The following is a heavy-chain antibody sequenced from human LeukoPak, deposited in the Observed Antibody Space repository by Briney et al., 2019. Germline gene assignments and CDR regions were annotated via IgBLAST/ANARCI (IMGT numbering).Heavy chain of an antibody. Sequence: GGPLRLSCAASGFTVSSNYMSWVRQAPGKGLEWVSVIYSGGSTYYADSVKGRFTISRDNSKNTLYLQMNSLRAEDTAVYYCARVHSSGWYEIFDYWGQGTLVTVSS. CDR1: GFTVSSNY. D-gene: IGHD6-19*01. V-gene: IGHV3-53*01. CDR2: IYSGGST. J-gene: IGHJ4*02. CDR3: ARVHSSGWYEIFDY.